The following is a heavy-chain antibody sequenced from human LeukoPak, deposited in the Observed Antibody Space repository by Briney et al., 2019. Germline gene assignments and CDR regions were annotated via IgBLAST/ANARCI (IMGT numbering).Heavy chain of an antibody. D-gene: IGHD3-16*01. CDR3: VWGGAFDI. Sequence: GGSLRLSCAASGFSFSSYIMNWVRLAPGKGLEWVSYISSSGSNTYYADSVKGRFTISRDNAKNSLYLQMNSLRAEDTAVYCCVWGGAFDIWGQGTMVTVSS. J-gene: IGHJ3*02. CDR1: GFSFSSYI. CDR2: ISSSGSNT. V-gene: IGHV3-48*04.